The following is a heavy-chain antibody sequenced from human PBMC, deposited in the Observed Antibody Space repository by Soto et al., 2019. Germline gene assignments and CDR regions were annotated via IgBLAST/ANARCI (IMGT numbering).Heavy chain of an antibody. CDR2: ISAYNGNT. D-gene: IGHD3-22*01. CDR3: ARVYYYDSRGIFEY. CDR1: GYTFTSYG. Sequence: QVQLVQSGAEVKKPGASVKVSCKASGYTFTSYGISWVRQAPGQGLEWMGWISAYNGNTNYAQKLQGRVTMTTDTCTSKDDMELRRMSSGDAAGYYWARVYYYDSRGIFEYWGQGTLVTVSS. V-gene: IGHV1-18*01. J-gene: IGHJ4*02.